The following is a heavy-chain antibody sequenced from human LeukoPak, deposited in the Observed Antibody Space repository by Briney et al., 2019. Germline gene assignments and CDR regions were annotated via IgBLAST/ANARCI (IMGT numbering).Heavy chain of an antibody. V-gene: IGHV5-51*01. CDR3: ARFLRYCSGGSCPASLGFGY. J-gene: IGHJ4*02. CDR2: IYPGDSDT. CDR1: GYSFTSYW. Sequence: GESLKISCKGSGYSFTSYWIGWVRQMPGKGLEWMGIIYPGDSDTRYSSSFQGQVTISADKSISTAYLQWSSLKASDTAMYYCARFLRYCSGGSCPASLGFGYWGQGTLVTVSS. D-gene: IGHD2-15*01.